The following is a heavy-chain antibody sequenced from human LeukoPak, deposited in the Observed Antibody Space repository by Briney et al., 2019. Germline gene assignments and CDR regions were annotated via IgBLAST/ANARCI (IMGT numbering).Heavy chain of an antibody. D-gene: IGHD3-22*01. CDR1: GFTFSSYS. V-gene: IGHV3-48*01. CDR3: ARGAPYYYDSSGMGPDY. J-gene: IGHJ4*02. CDR2: ISSSSSTI. Sequence: GGSLRLSCAASGFTFSSYSMDWVRQAPGKGLEWVSYISSSSSTIYYADSVKGRFTISRDNAKNSLYLQMNSLRAEDTAVYYCARGAPYYYDSSGMGPDYWGQGTLVTVSS.